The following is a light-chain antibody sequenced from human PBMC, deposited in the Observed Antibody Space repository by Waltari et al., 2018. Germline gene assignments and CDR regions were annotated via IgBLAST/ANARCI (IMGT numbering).Light chain of an antibody. V-gene: IGKV3-20*01. J-gene: IGKJ1*01. CDR2: DTS. CDR3: QEYVNLPAT. Sequence: EIVLTQSPGTLPLSPGDRATLSCRASQSVRRSLTWYQQKPGQAPRLLIYDTSTRATGIPDRFSGSGSGTDFSLTISRLEPEDFAVYYCQEYVNLPATFGQGTKVEIK. CDR1: QSVRRS.